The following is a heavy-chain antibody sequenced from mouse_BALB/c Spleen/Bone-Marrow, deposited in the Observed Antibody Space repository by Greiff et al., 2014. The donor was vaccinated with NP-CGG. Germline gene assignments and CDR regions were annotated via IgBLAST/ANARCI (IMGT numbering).Heavy chain of an antibody. J-gene: IGHJ4*01. CDR2: IWGGGST. Sequence: VHLVESGPGLVAPSQSLSITCTVSGFSLTDYGVSWIRQPPGKGLEWLGVIWGGGSTYYNSTLKSRLSISKDNSKSQVFLKMSSLQTDDTATYYCAKHYVRYYAMDYWGQGTSVTVSS. D-gene: IGHD2-12*01. V-gene: IGHV2-6-5*01. CDR3: AKHYVRYYAMDY. CDR1: GFSLTDYG.